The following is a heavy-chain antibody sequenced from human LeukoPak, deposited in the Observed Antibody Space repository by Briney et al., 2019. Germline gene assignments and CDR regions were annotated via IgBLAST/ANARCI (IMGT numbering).Heavy chain of an antibody. CDR3: ARDDSSSYYYFDY. CDR1: GGTYSSYT. Sequence: SVKVSCKASGGTYSSYTISWVRQAPGQGLEWMGRIIPILGIANYAQKFQGRVTITADKSTSTAYMELSSLRSEDTAVYYCARDDSSSYYYFDYWGQGTLVTVSS. CDR2: IIPILGIA. V-gene: IGHV1-69*04. J-gene: IGHJ4*02. D-gene: IGHD6-6*01.